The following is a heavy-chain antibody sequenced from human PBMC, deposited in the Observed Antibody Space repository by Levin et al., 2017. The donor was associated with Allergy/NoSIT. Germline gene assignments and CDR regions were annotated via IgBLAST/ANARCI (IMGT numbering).Heavy chain of an antibody. J-gene: IGHJ4*02. D-gene: IGHD6-19*01. V-gene: IGHV3-74*01. CDR2: INSDGSST. Sequence: LSLTCAASGFTFSSYWMHWVRQAPGKGLVWVSRINSDGSSTSYADSVKGRFTISRDNAKNTLYLQMNSLRAEDTAVYYCARRRSGWYTYFDYWGQGTLVTVSS. CDR3: ARRRSGWYTYFDY. CDR1: GFTFSSYW.